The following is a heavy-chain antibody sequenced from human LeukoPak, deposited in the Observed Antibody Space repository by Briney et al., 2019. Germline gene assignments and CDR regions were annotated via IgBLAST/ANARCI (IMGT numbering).Heavy chain of an antibody. V-gene: IGHV4-34*01. J-gene: IGHJ5*02. CDR1: GGSISSYY. CDR2: INHSGST. D-gene: IGHD6-6*01. CDR3: AREEYSGVGSLDP. Sequence: PSETLSLTCTVSGGSISSYYWSWIRQPPGKGLEWIGEINHSGSTNYNPSLKSRVTISVDTSKNQFSLKLSSVTAADTAVYYCAREEYSGVGSLDPWGQGTLVTVSS.